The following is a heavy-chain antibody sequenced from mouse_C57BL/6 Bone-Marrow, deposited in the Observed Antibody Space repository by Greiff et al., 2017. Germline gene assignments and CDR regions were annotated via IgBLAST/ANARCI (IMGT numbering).Heavy chain of an antibody. CDR2: IRSKSNNYAT. Sequence: DVKLVESGGGLVQPKGSLKLSCAASGFSFNTYAMNWVRQAPGKGLEWVARIRSKSNNYATYYADSVKDRFTISRDDSESMLYLQMNNLKTEDTAMYYCVKGHYYGSHYYAMDYWGQGTSVTVSS. CDR3: VKGHYYGSHYYAMDY. CDR1: GFSFNTYA. V-gene: IGHV10-1*01. J-gene: IGHJ4*01. D-gene: IGHD1-1*01.